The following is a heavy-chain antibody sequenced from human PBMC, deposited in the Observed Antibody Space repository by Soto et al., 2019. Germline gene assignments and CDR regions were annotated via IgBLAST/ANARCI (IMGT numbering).Heavy chain of an antibody. Sequence: GGSLRLSCAASGFTLSSYSMNWVRQAPGKGLEWVSSISSSSYIYYADSVKGRFTISRDNAKNSLYLQMNSLRAEDTAVYYCARDLTDYSSGWYYYYYYGMDVWGQGTTVTVSS. D-gene: IGHD6-19*01. CDR1: GFTLSSYS. J-gene: IGHJ6*02. V-gene: IGHV3-21*01. CDR2: ISSSSYI. CDR3: ARDLTDYSSGWYYYYYYGMDV.